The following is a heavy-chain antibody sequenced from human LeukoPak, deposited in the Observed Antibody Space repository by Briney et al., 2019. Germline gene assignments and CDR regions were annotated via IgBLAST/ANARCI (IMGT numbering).Heavy chain of an antibody. CDR2: IYYSGNT. D-gene: IGHD3-22*01. J-gene: IGHJ3*02. CDR1: GGSISTSNYY. Sequence: SETLSLTCTVSGGSISTSNYYWGWIRQPPGKGLEWIGNIYYSGNTYYNPSLKSRVTISVDTSKNQFSLKMSSVTAADTAVYYCARESYYDSSGYSHDAFDIWGQGTMVTVSS. CDR3: ARESYYDSSGYSHDAFDI. V-gene: IGHV4-39*07.